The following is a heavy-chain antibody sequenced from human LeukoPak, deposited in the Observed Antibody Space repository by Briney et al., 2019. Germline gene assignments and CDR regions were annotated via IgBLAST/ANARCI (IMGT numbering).Heavy chain of an antibody. CDR2: IIPIFGTA. CDR3: ARGGPNWGSQDY. J-gene: IGHJ4*02. V-gene: IGHV1-69*13. Sequence: GASVKVSCKASGYTFTGYYMHWVRQAPGQGLEWMGGIIPIFGTANYAQKFQGRVTITSDESTSTAYMELSSLRSEDTAVYYCARGGPNWGSQDYWGQGTLVTVSS. CDR1: GYTFTGYY. D-gene: IGHD7-27*01.